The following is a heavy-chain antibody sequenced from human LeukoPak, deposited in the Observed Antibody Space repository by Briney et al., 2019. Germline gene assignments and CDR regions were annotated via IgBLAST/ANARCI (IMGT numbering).Heavy chain of an antibody. CDR1: GFTFDDYA. CDR3: ATTRSVAGRDDAFDI. CDR2: ISWNSGSM. V-gene: IGHV3-9*01. J-gene: IGHJ3*02. Sequence: GGSLRLSCAASGFTFDDYAMHWVRQAPGKGLEWVSGISWNSGSMGYADSVKGRFTISRDNAKNSLYLQMNSLRAEDTALYYCATTRSVAGRDDAFDIWGQGTMVTVSS. D-gene: IGHD6-19*01.